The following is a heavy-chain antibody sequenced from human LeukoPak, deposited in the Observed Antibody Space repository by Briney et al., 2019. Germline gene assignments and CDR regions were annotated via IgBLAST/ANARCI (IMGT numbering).Heavy chain of an antibody. J-gene: IGHJ4*02. CDR1: GGSFSGYY. CDR2: ISTSGST. V-gene: IGHV4-4*07. CDR3: AREGGSYRFLDN. Sequence: SETLSLTCAVYGGSFSGYYWSWIRQTAGKGLEWIGRISTSGSTNYNPSLKSRVTMSVDTPKNQVSLNLTSVTAADTAVYYCAREGGSYRFLDNWGQGTLVTVSS. D-gene: IGHD1-26*01.